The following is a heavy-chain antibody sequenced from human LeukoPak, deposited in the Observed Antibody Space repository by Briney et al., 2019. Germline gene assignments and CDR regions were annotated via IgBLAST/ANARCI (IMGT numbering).Heavy chain of an antibody. Sequence: SETLSLTCTVSGGSISSYYWSWIRQPPGKGLEWIGYIYYSGSTNYNPSLKSRVTISVDTSKNQFSLKLSSVTAADTAVYYCARHSAITIFGVVTGGFDHWGQGTLVTVSS. J-gene: IGHJ4*02. CDR3: ARHSAITIFGVVTGGFDH. CDR2: IYYSGST. CDR1: GGSISSYY. V-gene: IGHV4-59*08. D-gene: IGHD3-3*01.